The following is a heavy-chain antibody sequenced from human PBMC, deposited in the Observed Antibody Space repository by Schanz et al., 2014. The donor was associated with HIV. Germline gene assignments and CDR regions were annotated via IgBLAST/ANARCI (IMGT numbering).Heavy chain of an antibody. Sequence: VQLVESGGGLVQPGGSLRLSCAASGSTFSSYGMHWVRQAPGKGLEWVAVIWFDGRNKYYGDSVKGRFMISRDNSNNTLYLQMNSLRAEDTAVYFCTRGRFLERGGMDVWGQGTAVTVSS. CDR1: GSTFSSYG. CDR2: IWFDGRNK. J-gene: IGHJ6*02. CDR3: TRGRFLERGGMDV. D-gene: IGHD3-3*01. V-gene: IGHV3-33*08.